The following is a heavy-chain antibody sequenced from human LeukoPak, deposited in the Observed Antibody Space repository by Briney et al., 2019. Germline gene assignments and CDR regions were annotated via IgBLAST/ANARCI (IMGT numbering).Heavy chain of an antibody. Sequence: AGGSLRLSCAASGFTFSSYAMSWVRQAPGKGLEWVSAISGSGGSTYYADSVKGRFTISRDDAKNSLSLQMNSLRAEDTAVYFCARGVVVPAARRYYYYYYMDVWGKGTTVTVSS. V-gene: IGHV3-23*01. CDR2: ISGSGGST. CDR3: ARGVVVPAARRYYYYYYMDV. D-gene: IGHD2-2*01. J-gene: IGHJ6*03. CDR1: GFTFSSYA.